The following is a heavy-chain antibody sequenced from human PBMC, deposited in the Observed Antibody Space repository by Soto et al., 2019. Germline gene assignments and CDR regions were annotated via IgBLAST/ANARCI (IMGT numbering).Heavy chain of an antibody. CDR3: VRVVEILGYPDS. CDR2: IVPIVDTS. CDR1: GGTFSSYA. V-gene: IGHV1-69*12. D-gene: IGHD5-18*01. J-gene: IGHJ4*02. Sequence: QVQLVQSGAEVRQPASSVKVSCKTSGGTFSSYAISWVRQAPGQGLEWMGEIVPIVDTSTYAQKFQGRVTITADESTSTVYMELSSLRSDDTAVYYCVRVVEILGYPDSWCEGALVSFSS.